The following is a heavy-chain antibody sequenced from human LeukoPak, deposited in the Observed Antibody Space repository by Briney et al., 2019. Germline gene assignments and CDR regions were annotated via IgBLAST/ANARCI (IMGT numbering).Heavy chain of an antibody. D-gene: IGHD1-26*01. CDR2: IYSGGST. V-gene: IGHV3-53*05. Sequence: GGSLRLSCAASGFTVSSSYMSWVRQAPGKGLEWVSVIYSGGSTYYADSVKGRFTISRDNSKNTLYLQMNSLRAEDTAVYYCARDRYVGATDYWGQGTLVTVSS. CDR3: ARDRYVGATDY. CDR1: GFTVSSSY. J-gene: IGHJ4*02.